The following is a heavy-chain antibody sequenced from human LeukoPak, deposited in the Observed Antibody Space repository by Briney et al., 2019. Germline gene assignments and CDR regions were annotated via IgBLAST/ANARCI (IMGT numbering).Heavy chain of an antibody. Sequence: SETLSLTCTVSGGSISSSSYYWSWIRQPPGKGLEWIGEINHSGSTNYNPSLKSRVTISVDTSKNQFSLKLSSVTAADTAVYYCARGSKSIIRLRGVINLAYYYYYYMDVWGKGTTVTISS. CDR1: GGSISSSSYY. D-gene: IGHD3-10*01. CDR3: ARGSKSIIRLRGVINLAYYYYYYMDV. J-gene: IGHJ6*03. V-gene: IGHV4-39*07. CDR2: INHSGST.